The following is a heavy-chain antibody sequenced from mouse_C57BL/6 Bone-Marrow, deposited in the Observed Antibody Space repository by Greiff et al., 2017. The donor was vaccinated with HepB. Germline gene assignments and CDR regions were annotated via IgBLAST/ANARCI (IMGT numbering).Heavy chain of an antibody. CDR1: GFTFSDYG. D-gene: IGHD2-5*01. CDR2: ISSGSSTI. J-gene: IGHJ3*01. V-gene: IGHV5-17*01. Sequence: EVMLVESGGGLVKPGGSLKLSCAASGFTFSDYGMHWVRQAPEKGLEWVAYISSGSSTIYYADTVKGRFTITRDNAKNTLFLQMTSLRSEDTAMYYCARYPYYSNFAWFAYWGQGTLVTVSA. CDR3: ARYPYYSNFAWFAY.